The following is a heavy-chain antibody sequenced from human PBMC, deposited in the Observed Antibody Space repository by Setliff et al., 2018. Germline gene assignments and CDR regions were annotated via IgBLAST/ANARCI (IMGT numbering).Heavy chain of an antibody. CDR3: VRAVVIRGSKPLDS. CDR1: GFTFSGSA. CDR2: TKNKANAGYM. J-gene: IGHJ4*02. Sequence: GGSLRLSCAASGFTFSGSAMHWVRQAPGKGLEWVGRTKNKANAGYMEYAASVKDRFIISRDDSKNSLYLQMYSLKSDDTAVYYCVRAVVIRGSKPLDSWGQGTLVTVSS. V-gene: IGHV3-72*01. D-gene: IGHD3-10*01.